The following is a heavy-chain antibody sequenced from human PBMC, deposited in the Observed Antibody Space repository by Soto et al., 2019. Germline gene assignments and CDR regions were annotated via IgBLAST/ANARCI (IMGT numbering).Heavy chain of an antibody. CDR2: ISSSSSYI. V-gene: IGHV3-21*01. J-gene: IGHJ5*02. CDR1: GFTFSSYS. Sequence: PGGPLRLSCAASGFTFSSYSMNWVRQAPGKGLEWVSSISSSSSYIYYADSVKGRFTISRDNAKNSLCLQMNSLRAEDTAVYYCASHISRDGYNPWGQGTLVTVSS. D-gene: IGHD5-12*01. CDR3: ASHISRDGYNP.